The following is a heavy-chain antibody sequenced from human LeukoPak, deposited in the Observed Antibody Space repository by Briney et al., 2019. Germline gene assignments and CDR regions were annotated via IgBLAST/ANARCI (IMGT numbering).Heavy chain of an antibody. V-gene: IGHV3-48*01. Sequence: GGSLRLSCAASALTFSDYSMNWVRQAPGKGLEWISYISSNGSTIYYAASVKGRFTISRDSAKNSLYLQMNGLRAEDTAIYYCTRGPKTSFDYWGQGTLVTVSS. J-gene: IGHJ4*02. CDR3: TRGPKTSFDY. CDR1: ALTFSDYS. CDR2: ISSNGSTI.